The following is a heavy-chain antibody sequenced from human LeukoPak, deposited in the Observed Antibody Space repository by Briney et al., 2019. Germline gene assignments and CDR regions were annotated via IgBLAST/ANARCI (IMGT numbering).Heavy chain of an antibody. CDR3: ARPLSDDAFDI. CDR2: IYHSGST. J-gene: IGHJ3*02. V-gene: IGHV4-38-2*01. CDR1: GYSISSGYY. Sequence: SETLSLTCAVSGYSISSGYYWGWIRQPPGKGLEWIGSIYHSGSTYYNPSLKSRVTISVDTSKNQFSLKLSSVTAADTAVYYCARPLSDDAFDIWGQGTMVTVSS.